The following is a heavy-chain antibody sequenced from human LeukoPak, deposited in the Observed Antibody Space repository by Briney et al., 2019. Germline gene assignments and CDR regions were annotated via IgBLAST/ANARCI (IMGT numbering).Heavy chain of an antibody. V-gene: IGHV4-38-2*02. CDR3: ASNYYDSSAHYLPFEY. Sequence: PSETLSLTCTVSGYSISSSAYCWGWIRQSPGKGLEWIGSICHSGSTDYSPSLETRVTISVDTSKNQFSLKVTSVTAADTAVYYCASNYYDSSAHYLPFEYWGQGTLVTVSS. D-gene: IGHD3-22*01. CDR1: GYSISSSAYC. J-gene: IGHJ4*02. CDR2: ICHSGST.